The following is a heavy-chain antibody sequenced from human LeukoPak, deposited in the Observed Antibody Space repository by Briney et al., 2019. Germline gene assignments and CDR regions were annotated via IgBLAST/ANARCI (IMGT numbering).Heavy chain of an antibody. J-gene: IGHJ4*02. V-gene: IGHV1-69*13. CDR1: GGTFSSYA. CDR3: ARDNLLLAYCGGDCYYFDY. CDR2: IIPIFGTA. D-gene: IGHD2-21*02. Sequence: SVKVSCKASGGTFSSYAISWVRQAPGQGLEWMGGIIPIFGTANYAQKFQGRVTITADESTSTAYMELSSLRSEDTAVYYCARDNLLLAYCGGDCYYFDYWGQGTLVTVSS.